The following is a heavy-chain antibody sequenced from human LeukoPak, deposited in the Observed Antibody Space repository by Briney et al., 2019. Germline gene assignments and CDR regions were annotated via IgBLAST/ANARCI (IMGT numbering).Heavy chain of an antibody. J-gene: IGHJ4*02. Sequence: GGSLRLSCAASGFTFSSYWMHWVRQATGKGLEWVSAIGTAGDTYYPGSVKGRFTISRENAKNSLYLQMNSLRAGDTAVYYCARDMSSSSWSNFDYWGQGTLVTVSS. CDR2: IGTAGDT. V-gene: IGHV3-13*01. D-gene: IGHD6-13*01. CDR1: GFTFSSYW. CDR3: ARDMSSSSWSNFDY.